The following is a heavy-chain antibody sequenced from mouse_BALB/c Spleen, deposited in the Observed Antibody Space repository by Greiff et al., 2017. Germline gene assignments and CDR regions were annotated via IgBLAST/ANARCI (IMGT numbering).Heavy chain of an antibody. CDR3: ARRTGTGTRYFDV. V-gene: IGHV2-6-7*01. CDR1: GFSLTGYG. Sequence: QVQLQESGPGLVAPSQSLSITCTVSGFSLTGYGVNWVRQPPGKGLEWLGMIWGDGSTDYNSALKSRLSISKDNSKSQVFLKMNSLQTDDTARYYCARRTGTGTRYFDVWGAGTTVTVSS. D-gene: IGHD4-1*01. CDR2: IWGDGST. J-gene: IGHJ1*01.